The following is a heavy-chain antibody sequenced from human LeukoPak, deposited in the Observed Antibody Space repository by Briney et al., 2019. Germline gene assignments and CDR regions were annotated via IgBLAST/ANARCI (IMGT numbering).Heavy chain of an antibody. D-gene: IGHD5-24*01. CDR1: GFTFDDYA. J-gene: IGHJ3*02. CDR2: ISWNSGSI. V-gene: IGHV3-9*01. CDR3: AKDLSSDGYLEGDAFDI. Sequence: GGSLRLSCAASGFTFDDYAMHWVRQAPGKGLEWVSGISWNSGSIGYADSVKGRFTISRDNAKNSLYLQMNSLRAEDTALYYCAKDLSSDGYLEGDAFDIWGQGTMVTVSS.